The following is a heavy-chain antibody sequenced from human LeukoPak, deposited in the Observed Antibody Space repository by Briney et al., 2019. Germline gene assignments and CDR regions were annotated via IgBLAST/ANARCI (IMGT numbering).Heavy chain of an antibody. V-gene: IGHV3-21*04. D-gene: IGHD1-26*01. Sequence: GGSLRLSCAASGLTFNNCAMTWVRQAPGKGLEWVSSISSSSSYIYYADSVKGRFTISRDNAKNSLYLQMNSLRAEDTALYHCARVGATSGEDYWGQGTLVTVSS. J-gene: IGHJ4*02. CDR2: ISSSSSYI. CDR1: GLTFNNCA. CDR3: ARVGATSGEDY.